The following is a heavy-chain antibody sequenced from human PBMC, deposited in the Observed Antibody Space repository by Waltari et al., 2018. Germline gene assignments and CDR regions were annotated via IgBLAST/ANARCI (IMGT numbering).Heavy chain of an antibody. Sequence: EVQMVESGGGSMKPGDSLRLSCVASGFGFTPAWLTWVRQAPGKGLEWVGRITSQNDGATTDFAASLRGRFSISRDDSQNMVFLQMSSLRIEDTAVYYCTTLDAPWGGWGHGTLVTVSS. CDR1: GFGFTPAW. CDR3: TTLDAPWGG. V-gene: IGHV3-15*01. CDR2: ITSQNDGATT. J-gene: IGHJ4*01. D-gene: IGHD7-27*01.